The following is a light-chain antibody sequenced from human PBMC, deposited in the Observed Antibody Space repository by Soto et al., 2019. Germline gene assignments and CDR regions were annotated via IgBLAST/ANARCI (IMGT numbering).Light chain of an antibody. Sequence: QSALTQPASVSGSPGQTVIISCTGTSSDIAHYHSVSWYQQHPGRAPKLILFDDNNRPSKIPDRFSGSKSDSTASLTISGLQAEDEAEYYCSSYSSSGTLVRFGGGTKLTVL. J-gene: IGLJ2*01. CDR1: SSDIAHYHS. V-gene: IGLV2-14*03. CDR3: SSYSSSGTLVR. CDR2: DDN.